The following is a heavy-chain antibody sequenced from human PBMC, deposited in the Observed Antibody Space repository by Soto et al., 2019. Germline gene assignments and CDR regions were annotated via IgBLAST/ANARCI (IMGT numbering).Heavy chain of an antibody. CDR2: IYPGDSDT. J-gene: IGHJ4*02. Sequence: GESLKISCKGSGYIFTTYWIVWVRQMSGKGLEWMGIIYPGDSDTRYSPSFQGQVTISADKSISTAYLQWSSLKASDTAIYYCALAGSRNGGYDQPWDYWGQGTLVTVSS. V-gene: IGHV5-51*01. D-gene: IGHD1-1*01. CDR3: ALAGSRNGGYDQPWDY. CDR1: GYIFTTYW.